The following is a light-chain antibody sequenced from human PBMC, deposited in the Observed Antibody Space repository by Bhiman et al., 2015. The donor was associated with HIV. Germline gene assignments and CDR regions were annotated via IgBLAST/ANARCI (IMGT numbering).Light chain of an antibody. J-gene: IGLJ1*01. CDR2: AVT. CDR3: SSYSRDRALLYV. Sequence: QSALTQPRSVSGSPGQSVTISCTGTSSDVGDYNYVSWYQQHPGKAPKLIVYAVTQRPSGVPDRFSGSKSGNTASLIISGLQAEDEADYYCSSYSRDRALLYVFGSGTKVTVL. CDR1: SSDVGDYNY. V-gene: IGLV2-11*01.